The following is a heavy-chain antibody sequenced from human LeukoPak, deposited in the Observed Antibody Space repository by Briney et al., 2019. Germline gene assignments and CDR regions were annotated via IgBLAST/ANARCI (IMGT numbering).Heavy chain of an antibody. J-gene: IGHJ4*02. CDR2: SSRRGSTI. Sequence: GGSLRLSCAASGFTFSDYYMSWIRQAPGKGLEWASYSSRRGSTIYYADSVKGRFTISRDNVKNSLYLQMNSLRAEDTAVYYCARGPWSGTNDYWGQGTLVTVSS. D-gene: IGHD1-7*01. CDR1: GFTFSDYY. CDR3: ARGPWSGTNDY. V-gene: IGHV3-11*01.